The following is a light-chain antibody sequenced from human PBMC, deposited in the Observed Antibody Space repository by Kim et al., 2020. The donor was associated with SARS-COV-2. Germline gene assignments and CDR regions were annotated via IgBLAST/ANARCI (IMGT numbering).Light chain of an antibody. Sequence: ITTPCTGTTSDVGGYTYVSWYQQHPGKAPKLMIYDVSNRPSGVSNRFSGSKSGNTASLTISGLQAEDEADYYCSSYTSSTTLFFGGGTQLTVL. CDR3: SSYTSSTTLF. V-gene: IGLV2-14*03. CDR1: TSDVGGYTY. J-gene: IGLJ2*01. CDR2: DVS.